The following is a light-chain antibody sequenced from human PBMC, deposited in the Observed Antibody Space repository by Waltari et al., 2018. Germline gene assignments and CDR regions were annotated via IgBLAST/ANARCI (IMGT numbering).Light chain of an antibody. J-gene: IGKJ4*01. V-gene: IGKV2-29*02. CDR2: DVS. CDR1: KTLLHSDGNTF. Sequence: VMTRTPRTLSVTPGQPASISCKSSKTLLHSDGNTFLFWYMQKPGQSPHLLIYDVSSRFSGVPDRFSGSGSGTDFTLKISRVEAEDTGVYYCMQGVHLPLTFGGGTKVEI. CDR3: MQGVHLPLT.